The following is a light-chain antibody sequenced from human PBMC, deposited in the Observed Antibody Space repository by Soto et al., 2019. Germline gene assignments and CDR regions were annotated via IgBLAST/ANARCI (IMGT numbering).Light chain of an antibody. CDR1: QSVSSK. V-gene: IGKV3-15*01. J-gene: IGKJ4*01. Sequence: EIVMTQSPATLSVSPGERATLSCRASQSVSSKLAWYQKKVGQAPRLLIYGASTRAAGIPARFSGSGSGTEFTLTISSLQSEDVEVYYCQQYDKWPLTFGGGANVEIK. CDR3: QQYDKWPLT. CDR2: GAS.